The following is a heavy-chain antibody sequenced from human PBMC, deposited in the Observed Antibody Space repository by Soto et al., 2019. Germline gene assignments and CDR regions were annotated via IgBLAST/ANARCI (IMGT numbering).Heavy chain of an antibody. CDR1: GFTFSSYA. CDR2: ISGSGGST. D-gene: IGHD3-22*01. Sequence: GGSLRLSCAASGFTFSSYAMSWVRQAPGKGLEWASAISGSGGSTYYADSVKGRFTISRDNSKNTLYLQMNSLRAEDTAVYYCAKQNYYDSSGYSPLDYWGQGTLVTVSS. J-gene: IGHJ4*02. CDR3: AKQNYYDSSGYSPLDY. V-gene: IGHV3-23*01.